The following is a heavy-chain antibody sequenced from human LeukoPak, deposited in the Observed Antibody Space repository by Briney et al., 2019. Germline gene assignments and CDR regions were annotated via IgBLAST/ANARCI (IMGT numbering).Heavy chain of an antibody. CDR2: IYYSGST. CDR1: GGSISSSSYY. J-gene: IGHJ6*03. CDR3: ASYRGYSYGIDYYYMDV. D-gene: IGHD5-18*01. Sequence: SETLSLTCTVSGGSISSSSYYWGGIRQPPGKGLEGIGSIYYSGSTYCNPSLKSRVTISVDTSTNQFSLKLSSVTAADTAVYYCASYRGYSYGIDYYYMDVWGKGTTVTVSS. V-gene: IGHV4-39*01.